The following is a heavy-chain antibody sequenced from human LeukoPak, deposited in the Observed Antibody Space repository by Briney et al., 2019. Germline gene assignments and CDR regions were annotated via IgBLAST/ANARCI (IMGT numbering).Heavy chain of an antibody. D-gene: IGHD6-19*01. CDR2: ISGSGGST. J-gene: IGHJ4*02. V-gene: IGHV3-23*01. CDR3: AKVERGWNDY. CDR1: GFTFSNYA. Sequence: GGSLRLSCAASGFTFSNYAMSWVRQAPGKGLEWVSTISGSGGSTYYADSVKGRFTISRDDSKNTLYLQTNNLRAEDTAVYYCAKVERGWNDYWGQGTLVTVSS.